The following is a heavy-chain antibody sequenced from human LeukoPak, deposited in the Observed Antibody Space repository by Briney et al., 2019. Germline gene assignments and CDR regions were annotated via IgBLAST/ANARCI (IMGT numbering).Heavy chain of an antibody. V-gene: IGHV3-53*04. J-gene: IGHJ3*02. CDR2: IYADGYT. CDR1: GIRVSNDY. Sequence: GGSLRLSCAASGIRVSNDYMSWVRQAPGKGLEWVSAIYADGYTRDAASVKGRFSISRHNSKNTVYLQIDNLRPEDTAVYYCARDRRGEKDFDIWGQGTMVTVSS. CDR3: ARDRRGEKDFDI.